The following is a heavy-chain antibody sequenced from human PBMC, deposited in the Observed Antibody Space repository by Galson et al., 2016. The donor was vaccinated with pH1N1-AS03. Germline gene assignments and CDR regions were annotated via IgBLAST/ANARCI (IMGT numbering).Heavy chain of an antibody. D-gene: IGHD3-3*01. Sequence: QSGAEVKKPGESLKISCKGSGYRFTSYWIGWVRQMPGKGLEWMGVIYPGDSGTRYSPSFQGQVTISVDKSISTAYLQWSILKASDTAMYYCAIRVDFWSGLPYDFDCWGQGTLVTVSS. V-gene: IGHV5-51*01. CDR2: IYPGDSGT. CDR3: AIRVDFWSGLPYDFDC. J-gene: IGHJ4*02. CDR1: GYRFTSYW.